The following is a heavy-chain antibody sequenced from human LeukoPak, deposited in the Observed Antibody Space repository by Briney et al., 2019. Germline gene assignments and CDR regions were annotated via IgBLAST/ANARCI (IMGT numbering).Heavy chain of an antibody. J-gene: IGHJ3*02. Sequence: SETLSLTCTVSGDSMTSNYWSWIRQPPGEALEWIGFIYYSGTTHYYPTLKSRVTISMDTSKNQFSLKLSSVTAADTAVYYCASGPTMIVPLDAFDIWGQGTMVTVSS. V-gene: IGHV4-59*01. CDR1: GDSMTSNY. CDR2: IYYSGTT. D-gene: IGHD3-22*01. CDR3: ASGPTMIVPLDAFDI.